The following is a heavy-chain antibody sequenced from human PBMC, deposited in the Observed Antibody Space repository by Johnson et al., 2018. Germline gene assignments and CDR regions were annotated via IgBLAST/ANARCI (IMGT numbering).Heavy chain of an antibody. CDR1: GGTISSYT. Sequence: QVQLVESGAEVKKPGSSVRVSCKASGGTISSYTISWVRQAAGQGLEWVGRIVPIVGITNYSHKFQGRVTMTADKSANTAYMDLGSLTSEDTAVYYCSRDFMSGYDGDMWGQGTIVTVSS. CDR2: IVPIVGIT. J-gene: IGHJ3*02. V-gene: IGHV1-69*09. CDR3: SRDFMSGYDGDM. D-gene: IGHD3-3*01.